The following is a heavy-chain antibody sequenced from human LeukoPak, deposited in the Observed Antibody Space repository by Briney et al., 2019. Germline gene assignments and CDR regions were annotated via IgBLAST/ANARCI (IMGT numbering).Heavy chain of an antibody. CDR1: GFTFSSYG. Sequence: PGGSLRLSCAASGFTFSSYGMHWVRQAPGKGLEWVAVIWYDGSNKYYVDSVKGRFTISRDNSKNTLYLQMNSLRAEDTAVYYCARISEPIAVAGPVDYWGQGTLVTVSS. J-gene: IGHJ4*02. CDR3: ARISEPIAVAGPVDY. CDR2: IWYDGSNK. D-gene: IGHD6-19*01. V-gene: IGHV3-33*01.